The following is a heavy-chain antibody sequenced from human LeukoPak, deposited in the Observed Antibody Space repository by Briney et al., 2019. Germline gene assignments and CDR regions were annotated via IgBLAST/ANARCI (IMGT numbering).Heavy chain of an antibody. CDR2: ISSSSSYI. J-gene: IGHJ4*02. V-gene: IGHV3-21*01. CDR1: GFTFSSYS. CDR3: AWSSVTTDGFDY. D-gene: IGHD4-17*01. Sequence: PGGSLRLSCAASGFTFSSYSMNWVRQAPGKGLEWVSSISSSSSYIYYADSVKGRFTISRDNAKNSLYLQMNSLRAEDTAVYYCAWSSVTTDGFDYWGQGTLVTVSS.